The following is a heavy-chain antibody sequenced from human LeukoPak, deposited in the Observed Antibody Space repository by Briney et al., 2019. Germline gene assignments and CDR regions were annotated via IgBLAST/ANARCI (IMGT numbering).Heavy chain of an antibody. CDR2: INADGGGT. CDR3: AKSRLQQLPGGFDY. Sequence: ASVKVSCKASGYTFTGYYIYWVRQAPGQGLEWMGWINADGGGTNYAQKFQGRVTLTRDTSITIAYMELSRLTSDDTAVYYCAKSRLQQLPGGFDYWGQGTLVTVSS. D-gene: IGHD6-13*01. J-gene: IGHJ4*02. V-gene: IGHV1-2*02. CDR1: GYTFTGYY.